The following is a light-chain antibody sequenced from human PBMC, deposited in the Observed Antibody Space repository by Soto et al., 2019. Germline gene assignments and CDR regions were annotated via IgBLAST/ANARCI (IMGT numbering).Light chain of an antibody. CDR1: SSDVGGYNY. J-gene: IGLJ3*02. Sequence: QSAVTQPASVSGSPGQSITISCTGTSSDVGGYNYVSWYQQHPGKAPKLMIYEVSHRPSGVSNRFSGSKSGNTASLTISGLQAEDEADYYCSSYTSSSTLVFGGGTKLTAL. V-gene: IGLV2-14*01. CDR2: EVS. CDR3: SSYTSSSTLV.